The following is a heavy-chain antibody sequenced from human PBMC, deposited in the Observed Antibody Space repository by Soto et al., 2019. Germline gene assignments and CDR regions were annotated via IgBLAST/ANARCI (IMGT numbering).Heavy chain of an antibody. CDR2: ITESGNGT. CDR1: GFTFTSYA. J-gene: IGHJ4*02. V-gene: IGHV3-23*04. D-gene: IGHD3-16*01. CDR3: ATSIGALGEN. Sequence: EVRLVESGGGFAQIGGSLRLSCVTSGFTFTSYAMTWVRQVPGMGLEWVSAITESGNGTFYADSVRGRFTISRDNSKSTLFLQMNSLRADDTALYFCATSIGALGENWGQGILVTVS.